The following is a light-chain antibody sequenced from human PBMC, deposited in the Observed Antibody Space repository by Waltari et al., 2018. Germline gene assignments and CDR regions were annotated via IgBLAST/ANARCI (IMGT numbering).Light chain of an antibody. Sequence: QSVVTQPPSASGAPGQRVTTSCSGSSSTVGSNSIKWYQQLPGTAPKVVMYDIDRRPSGVPDRFSGSRSGTTASLTISGLQSEDEADYYCSVWDDSLSGPVFGGGTKLTVL. CDR1: SSTVGSNS. J-gene: IGLJ2*01. V-gene: IGLV1-44*01. CDR2: DID. CDR3: SVWDDSLSGPV.